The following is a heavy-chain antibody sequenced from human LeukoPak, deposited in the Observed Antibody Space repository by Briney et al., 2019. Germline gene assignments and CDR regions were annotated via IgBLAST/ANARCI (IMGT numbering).Heavy chain of an antibody. D-gene: IGHD6-13*01. CDR3: ARLGIVSTGDPNWFDP. J-gene: IGHJ5*02. CDR2: IKYDGSVK. V-gene: IGHV3-7*04. CDR1: KFTFSSYW. Sequence: PGGSLRLSCEASKFTFSSYWMSWVRQAPGKGLEWVASIKYDGSVKLYVDSLKGRFTISRDNAKNSLYLQMNSLRAEDTAVYYCARLGIVSTGDPNWFDPWGQGTLVTVSS.